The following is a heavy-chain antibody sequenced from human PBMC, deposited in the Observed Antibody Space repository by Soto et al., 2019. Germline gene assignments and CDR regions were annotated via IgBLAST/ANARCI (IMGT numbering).Heavy chain of an antibody. D-gene: IGHD3-22*01. CDR2: IIPIFGTA. V-gene: IGHV1-69*13. Sequence: GASVKVSCKASGGTFSSYAISWVRQAPGQGLEWMGGIIPIFGTANYAQKFQGRVTITADESTSTAYMELSSLRSEDTAVYYCAARPDYYDSSGYYYAFDYWGQGTLVTVSS. CDR3: AARPDYYDSSGYYYAFDY. CDR1: GGTFSSYA. J-gene: IGHJ4*02.